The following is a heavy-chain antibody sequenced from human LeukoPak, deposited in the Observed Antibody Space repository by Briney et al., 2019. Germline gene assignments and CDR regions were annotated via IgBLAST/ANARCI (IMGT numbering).Heavy chain of an antibody. CDR3: ASFSLEWFTFDY. J-gene: IGHJ4*02. Sequence: PGGSLRLSCAASGFTVSHNYMSWVRQAPGKGLEWVSVIYSGGSTYYADSGKGRFTISRDNSKNTLYLQMNSLRVEDTAVYYCASFSLEWFTFDYWGQGTLVTVSS. CDR2: IYSGGST. V-gene: IGHV3-53*01. CDR1: GFTVSHNY. D-gene: IGHD3-3*01.